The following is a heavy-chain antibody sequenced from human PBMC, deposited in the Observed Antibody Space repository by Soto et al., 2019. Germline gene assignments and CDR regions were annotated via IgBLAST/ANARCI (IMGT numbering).Heavy chain of an antibody. CDR3: TRGAVYGSGSRHLDA. D-gene: IGHD3-10*01. CDR2: TVAGSGNR. V-gene: IGHV1-18*01. J-gene: IGHJ5*02. Sequence: QVQLMQSGAEVTKPGASVTLSCKTSGYAFMSYGLSWVRLAPGQWLGWMGWTVAGSGNRIYAQKFQDRINMNIDTATNTGYMELRTPRSDYSALYYCTRGAVYGSGSRHLDAWGQGTLV. CDR1: GYAFMSYG.